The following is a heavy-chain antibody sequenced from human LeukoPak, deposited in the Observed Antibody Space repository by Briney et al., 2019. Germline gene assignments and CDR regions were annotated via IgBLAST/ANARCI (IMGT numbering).Heavy chain of an antibody. J-gene: IGHJ4*02. CDR1: GFSFSNYW. V-gene: IGHV3-7*01. Sequence: GGSLRLSCAASGFSFSNYWMSWVRQAPGKGLEWVANIKGDGSNIFYVDSVKGRFAISRDNARNSLYLQMNSLRVEDTAVYYCEVWGVELDGSSWGQGTLVTVSS. D-gene: IGHD1-1*01. CDR3: EVWGVELDGSS. CDR2: IKGDGSNI.